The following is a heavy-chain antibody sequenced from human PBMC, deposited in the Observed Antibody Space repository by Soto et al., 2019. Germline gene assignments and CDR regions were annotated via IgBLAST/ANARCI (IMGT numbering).Heavy chain of an antibody. D-gene: IGHD3-3*02. Sequence: SETPSLTCTVSGGSISSSSYYWGWIRQPPGKGLGWIGSIYYSGSTYYNPSLKSRVTISVDTSKNQFSLKLSSVTAADTAVYYWARPTIRGYYYRDVWGRGTTVTGSS. J-gene: IGHJ6*03. CDR1: GGSISSSSYY. CDR2: IYYSGST. CDR3: ARPTIRGYYYRDV. V-gene: IGHV4-39*01.